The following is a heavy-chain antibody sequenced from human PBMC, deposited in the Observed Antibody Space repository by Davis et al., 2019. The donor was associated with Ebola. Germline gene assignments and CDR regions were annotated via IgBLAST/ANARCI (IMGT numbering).Heavy chain of an antibody. CDR3: ARLPLADYDVLTGYYHWYFDL. J-gene: IGHJ2*01. V-gene: IGHV4-59*08. CDR2: SFYSGRT. CDR1: GGSLSGHY. Sequence: SETLSLTCGVYGGSLSGHYWSWIRQSPGKGLEWIGYSFYSGRTNYNPSLKSRVTISVDTSKNQFSLKLSSVTAADTAVYYCARLPLADYDVLTGYYHWYFDLWGRGTLVTVSS. D-gene: IGHD3-9*01.